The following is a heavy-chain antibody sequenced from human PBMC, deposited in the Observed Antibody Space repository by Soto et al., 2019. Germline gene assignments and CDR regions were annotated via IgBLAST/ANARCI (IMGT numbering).Heavy chain of an antibody. CDR1: GFGFRSYG. D-gene: IGHD2-21*01. CDR3: ARDPGDYYFDY. V-gene: IGHV3-33*01. CDR2: IWYDGSNK. J-gene: IGHJ4*02. Sequence: GGSLRLSCAASGFGFRSYGMHWVRQAPGKGLEWVTIIWYDGSNKYYADSVKGRFTISRDNSKNTVYLQMNNLRADDTAVYYCARDPGDYYFDYWGQGALVTVSS.